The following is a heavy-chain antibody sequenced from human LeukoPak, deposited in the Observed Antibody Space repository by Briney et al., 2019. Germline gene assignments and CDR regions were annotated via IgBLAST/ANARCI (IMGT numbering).Heavy chain of an antibody. J-gene: IGHJ3*02. CDR1: GFTFSIHG. D-gene: IGHD1-26*01. CDR2: TGGSSIGHSK. V-gene: IGHV3-23*01. CDR3: AKSQWDSRSPDAFDI. Sequence: PGGSLRLSCVGSGFTFSIHGMNWVRQAPGKGLEWVSGTGGSSIGHSKHYADSVKGRFTVSRDNSKNTLYLQMNSLRAEDTAVYYCAKSQWDSRSPDAFDIWSQGTMVTVSS.